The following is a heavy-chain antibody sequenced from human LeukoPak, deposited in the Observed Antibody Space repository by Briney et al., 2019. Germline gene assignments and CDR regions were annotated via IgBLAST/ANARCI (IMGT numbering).Heavy chain of an antibody. V-gene: IGHV1-2*02. CDR1: GYTFTGYY. J-gene: IGHJ5*02. Sequence: ASGKVSCKASGYTFTGYYMHWVRQAPGQGLEWMGWINPNSGGTNYAQKFQGRVTMTRDTSISTAYMELSRLRSDDTAVYYCARNPIYCGGDCYLGPWGQGTLVTVSS. CDR3: ARNPIYCGGDCYLGP. CDR2: INPNSGGT. D-gene: IGHD2-21*02.